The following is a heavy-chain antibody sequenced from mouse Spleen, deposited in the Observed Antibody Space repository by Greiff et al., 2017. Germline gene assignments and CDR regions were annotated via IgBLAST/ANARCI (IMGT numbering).Heavy chain of an antibody. V-gene: IGHV14-4*01. CDR3: TTGTMITRDY. J-gene: IGHJ2*01. Sequence: EVMLVESGAELVRPGASVKLSCTASGFNIKDDYMHWVKQRPEQGLEWIGWIDPENGDTEYASKFQGKATITADTSSNTAYLQLSSLTSEDTAVYYCTTGTMITRDYWGQGTTLTVSS. CDR2: IDPENGDT. CDR1: GFNIKDDY. D-gene: IGHD2-4*01.